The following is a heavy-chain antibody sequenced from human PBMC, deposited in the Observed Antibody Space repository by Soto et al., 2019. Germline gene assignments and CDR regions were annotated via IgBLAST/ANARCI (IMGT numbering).Heavy chain of an antibody. Sequence: SETLSLTYTVSGGSISSSSYYWGWIRQPPGKGLEWIGSIYYSGSTYYNPSLKSRVTISVDTSKNQFSLKLSSVTAADTAVYYCARIGDSYGVGEIRYYYYYGMDVWGQGTTVTVSS. J-gene: IGHJ6*02. V-gene: IGHV4-39*01. CDR2: IYYSGST. D-gene: IGHD5-18*01. CDR1: GGSISSSSYY. CDR3: ARIGDSYGVGEIRYYYYYGMDV.